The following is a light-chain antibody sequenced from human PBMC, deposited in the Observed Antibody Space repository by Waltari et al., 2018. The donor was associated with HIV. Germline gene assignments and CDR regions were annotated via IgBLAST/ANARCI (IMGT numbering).Light chain of an antibody. CDR2: RHD. V-gene: IGLV1-47*01. J-gene: IGLJ6*01. CDR3: ASWDDALSSWL. Sequence: QSGLRQPPSTSRPPGQRVVISCSGSNSNVGQNFVSWIQQLPGAAPRLLSYRHDRRPSGGPARFTAAKSGSSASLVISGLRSDDEAEYVCASWDDALSSWLFGGGTKLTVL. CDR1: NSNVGQNF.